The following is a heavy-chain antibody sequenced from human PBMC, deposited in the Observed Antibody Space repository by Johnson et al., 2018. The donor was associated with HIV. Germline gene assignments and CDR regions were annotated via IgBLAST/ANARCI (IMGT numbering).Heavy chain of an antibody. J-gene: IGHJ3*02. CDR1: GFTFSSYG. CDR2: IRYDGSNK. Sequence: QVQLVESGGGVVQPGGSLRLSCAASGFTFSSYGMHWVRQAPGKGLEWVAFIRYDGSNKYYADSVKGRFTISRDNSKNTLYLQMNSLRAEDTAMCQCAKDSAAAGRGEAFDIWGQGTMVTVSS. CDR3: AKDSAAAGRGEAFDI. D-gene: IGHD6-13*01. V-gene: IGHV3-30*02.